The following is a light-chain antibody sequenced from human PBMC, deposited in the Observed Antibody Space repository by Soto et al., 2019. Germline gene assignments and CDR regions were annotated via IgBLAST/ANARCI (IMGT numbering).Light chain of an antibody. CDR3: QQYGSSPYT. Sequence: IVFTQSQATLSLSPGERATLSCRASPSVSIRYLAGYQQKHGQAPRLLIYGASSRATGIPDRFSGSGSGTDFTLTISRLEPEDFAVYYCQQYGSSPYTFGQGTKLEIK. CDR1: PSVSIRY. V-gene: IGKV3-20*01. J-gene: IGKJ2*01. CDR2: GAS.